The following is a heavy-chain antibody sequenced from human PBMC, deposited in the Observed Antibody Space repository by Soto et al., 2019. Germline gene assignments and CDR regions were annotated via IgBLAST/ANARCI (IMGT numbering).Heavy chain of an antibody. V-gene: IGHV1-69*02. Sequence: QVQLVHSGAEVKKPGSSVKVSCKASGGTFSSYTISWVRQAPGQGLEWMGRIIPILGIANYAQKFQGRVTITADKSTSTAYMELSSLRSEDTAVYYCARAVIDTAMVDYYYYYGMDVWGQGTTVTVSS. CDR3: ARAVIDTAMVDYYYYYGMDV. D-gene: IGHD5-18*01. CDR2: IIPILGIA. CDR1: GGTFSSYT. J-gene: IGHJ6*02.